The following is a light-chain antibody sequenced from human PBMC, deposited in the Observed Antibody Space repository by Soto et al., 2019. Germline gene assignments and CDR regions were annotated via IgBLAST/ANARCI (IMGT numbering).Light chain of an antibody. CDR3: SSYTSIAGV. J-gene: IGLJ3*02. V-gene: IGLV2-14*01. CDR1: SSDVGGYNF. CDR2: EVN. Sequence: QSALTQPASVSGSPGQSITISCTGTSSDVGGYNFVSWYQQHPGKAPKLMIFEVNNRPSGVSNRFSGSQSGNTASLTISGLQAEDEADYYCSSYTSIAGVFSGGTKLTVL.